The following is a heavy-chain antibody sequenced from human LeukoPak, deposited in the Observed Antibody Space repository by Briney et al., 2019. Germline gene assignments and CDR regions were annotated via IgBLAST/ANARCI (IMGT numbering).Heavy chain of an antibody. CDR3: ATFRPGYPDY. CDR2: ISSSSSTI. CDR1: GFTFSSYS. Sequence: GGSLRLSCAAAGFTFSSYSMNWVRQAPGKGLEWVSYISSSSSTIYYADSVKGRFTISRDNAKNSLYLQMNSLRAEDTTVYYCATFRPGYPDYWGQGTLVTVSS. J-gene: IGHJ4*02. D-gene: IGHD3-9*01. V-gene: IGHV3-48*04.